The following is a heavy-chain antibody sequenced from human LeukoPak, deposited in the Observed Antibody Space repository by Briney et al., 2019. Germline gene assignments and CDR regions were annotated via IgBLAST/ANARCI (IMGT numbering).Heavy chain of an antibody. J-gene: IGHJ4*02. CDR3: ASGGRGSVFFDY. CDR1: GGSISSYY. V-gene: IGHV4-59*01. Sequence: SETLSLTCTVSGGSISSYYWSWIRQPPGKGLEWIGYIYYSGSTNYNPSLKSRVTISVDTSKNQFSLKLSSVTAADTAVYYCASGGRGSVFFDYWGQGTLVTVSS. D-gene: IGHD3-16*01. CDR2: IYYSGST.